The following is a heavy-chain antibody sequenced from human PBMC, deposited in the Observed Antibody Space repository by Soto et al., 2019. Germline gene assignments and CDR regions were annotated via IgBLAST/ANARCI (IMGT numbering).Heavy chain of an antibody. J-gene: IGHJ4*01. CDR1: GFTFSSYW. Sequence: PGGSLRLSCAASGFTFSSYWMRWVRQAPGKGLEWVVNIKQDGSERYYMDSVRGRFTASRDNAKNSLYLQMNSLRAEATAVYFCARVTYSYGWIYDYWGQGSLVTVSS. D-gene: IGHD6-19*01. V-gene: IGHV3-7*01. CDR3: ARVTYSYGWIYDY. CDR2: IKQDGSER.